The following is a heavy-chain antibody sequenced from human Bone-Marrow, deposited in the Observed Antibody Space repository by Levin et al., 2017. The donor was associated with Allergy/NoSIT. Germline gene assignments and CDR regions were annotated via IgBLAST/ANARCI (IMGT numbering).Heavy chain of an antibody. CDR2: INHSGST. CDR1: GGSFSGYY. D-gene: IGHD4-17*01. CDR3: ARWGTVTTSGFWWFDP. Sequence: SQTLSLTCAVYGGSFSGYYWSWIRQPPGKGLEWIGEINHSGSTNYNPSLKSRVTISVDTSKNQFSLKLSSVTAADTAVYYCARWGTVTTSGFWWFDPWGQGTLVTVSS. V-gene: IGHV4-34*01. J-gene: IGHJ5*02.